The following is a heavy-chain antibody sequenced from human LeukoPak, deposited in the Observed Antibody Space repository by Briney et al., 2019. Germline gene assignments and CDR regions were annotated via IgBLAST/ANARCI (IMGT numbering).Heavy chain of an antibody. CDR3: ARGCHDAIGSCAGFEM. Sequence: PGGSLRLSCVASGFTFSSYALHWVRQAPGKGMDWMAVISHDGSTKYYADSVKGRFTVSRDNPKNTLYLQMNSLRPEDTAVFYCARGCHDAIGSCAGFEMWGQGTTVTVSS. D-gene: IGHD2-21*01. V-gene: IGHV3-30-3*01. J-gene: IGHJ3*02. CDR1: GFTFSSYA. CDR2: ISHDGSTK.